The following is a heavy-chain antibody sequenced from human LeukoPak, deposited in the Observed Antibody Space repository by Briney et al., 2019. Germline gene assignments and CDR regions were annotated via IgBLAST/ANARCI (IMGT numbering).Heavy chain of an antibody. Sequence: SQTLSLTCTVSGGPISSYYWSWIRQPAGKGLEWIGRIYTSGSTNYNPSLKSRVTMSVDTSKNQFSLKLSSVTAADTAVYYCARVGNYDSSGYYDYYYYYMDVWGKGTTVTVSS. CDR1: GGPISSYY. D-gene: IGHD3-22*01. CDR3: ARVGNYDSSGYYDYYYYYMDV. CDR2: IYTSGST. V-gene: IGHV4-4*07. J-gene: IGHJ6*03.